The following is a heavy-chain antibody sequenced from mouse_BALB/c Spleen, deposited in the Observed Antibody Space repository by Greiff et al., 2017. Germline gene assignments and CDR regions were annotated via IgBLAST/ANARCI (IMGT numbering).Heavy chain of an antibody. V-gene: IGHV5-9-3*01. CDR1: GFTFSSYA. CDR3: ARHGITTVVASRYAMDY. D-gene: IGHD1-1*01. CDR2: ISSGGSYT. J-gene: IGHJ4*01. Sequence: EVMLVESGGGLVKPGGSLKLSCAASGFTFSSYAMSWVRQTPEKRLEWVATISSGGSYTYYPDSVKGRFTISRDNAKNTLYLQMSSLRSEDTAMYYCARHGITTVVASRYAMDYWGQGTSVTVSS.